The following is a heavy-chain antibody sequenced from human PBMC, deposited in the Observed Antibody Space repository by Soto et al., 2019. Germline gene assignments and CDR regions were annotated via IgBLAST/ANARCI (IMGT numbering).Heavy chain of an antibody. J-gene: IGHJ4*02. CDR1: GFTVISNY. CDR2: IYSGGST. Sequence: GGSLRLSCAASGFTVISNYMSWVRQAPGKGLEWVSVIYSGGSTYYADSVKGRFTISRDNSKNTLYLQMNSLRAEDTAVYYCARGGRWFGELPFDYWGQGTLVTVSS. V-gene: IGHV3-53*01. D-gene: IGHD3-10*01. CDR3: ARGGRWFGELPFDY.